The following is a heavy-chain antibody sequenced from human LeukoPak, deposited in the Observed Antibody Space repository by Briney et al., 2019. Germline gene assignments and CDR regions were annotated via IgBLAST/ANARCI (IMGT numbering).Heavy chain of an antibody. CDR3: ARSWQWLVIGPYFDY. CDR1: GGSISSSSYS. V-gene: IGHV4-39*07. J-gene: IGHJ4*02. CDR2: IYYSGST. Sequence: KPSETLSLTCTVSGGSISSSSYSWGWIRQPPGKGLEWIGSIYYSGSTYYNPSLKSRVTISVDTSKNQFSLKLSSVTAADTAVYYCARSWQWLVIGPYFDYWGQGTLVTVSS. D-gene: IGHD6-19*01.